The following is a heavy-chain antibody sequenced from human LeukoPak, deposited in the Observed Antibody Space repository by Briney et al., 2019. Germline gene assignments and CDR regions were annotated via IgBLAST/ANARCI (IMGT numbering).Heavy chain of an antibody. J-gene: IGHJ5*02. CDR3: ARYEGGPNWFAP. V-gene: IGHV4-39*07. CDR2: IYYSGST. CDR1: GGSISSSSYY. D-gene: IGHD3-16*01. Sequence: SETLSLTCTVSGGSISSSSYYWGWIRQPPGKGLEWIGSIYYSGSTYYNPSLKSRVTISVDTSKNQFSLKLSSVTAADTAVYYCARYEGGPNWFAPWGQGTLVTVSS.